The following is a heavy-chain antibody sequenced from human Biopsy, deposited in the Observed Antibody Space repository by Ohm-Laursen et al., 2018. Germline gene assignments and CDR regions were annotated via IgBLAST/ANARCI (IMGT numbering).Heavy chain of an antibody. CDR1: GGSVSSGSYY. CDR2: IYYSGST. Sequence: SETLSLTCTVSGGSVSSGSYYWSWLRQPPGKGLVWIGYIYYSGSTNYNPSLKSRVTISVDTSRNQFSLKLSSATAADTSVYYCAGRPWPNAFDIWGQGTMVTVSS. D-gene: IGHD5-12*01. CDR3: AGRPWPNAFDI. V-gene: IGHV4-61*01. J-gene: IGHJ3*02.